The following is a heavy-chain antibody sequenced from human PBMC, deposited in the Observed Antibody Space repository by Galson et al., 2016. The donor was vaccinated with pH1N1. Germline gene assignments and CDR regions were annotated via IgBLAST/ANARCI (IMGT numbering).Heavy chain of an antibody. CDR3: ARSHGAY. D-gene: IGHD3-10*01. CDR1: GGSLNGNY. Sequence: SETLSLTCAVYGGSLNGNYWSWVRQPPGQGLEWVGQIYYIGNTKYNPSLASRVTISLDTTKNQFSLMMNSMTAADTAVYYCARSHGAYLGQGTLVTVSS. V-gene: IGHV4-34*01. J-gene: IGHJ4*02. CDR2: IYYIGNT.